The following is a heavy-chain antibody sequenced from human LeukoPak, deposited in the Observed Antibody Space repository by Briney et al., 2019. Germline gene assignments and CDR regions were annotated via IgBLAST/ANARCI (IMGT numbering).Heavy chain of an antibody. D-gene: IGHD1-26*01. CDR3: ARDQGELLGNWFDP. Sequence: PSETLSLTCTVSGGSISSGSYYWSWIRQPAGKGLEWIGRIYTSGSTNYNPSLKSRVTISVDTSKNQFSLKLSSVTAADTAVYYCARDQGELLGNWFDPWGQGTLVTVSS. CDR2: IYTSGST. CDR1: GGSISSGSYY. J-gene: IGHJ5*02. V-gene: IGHV4-61*02.